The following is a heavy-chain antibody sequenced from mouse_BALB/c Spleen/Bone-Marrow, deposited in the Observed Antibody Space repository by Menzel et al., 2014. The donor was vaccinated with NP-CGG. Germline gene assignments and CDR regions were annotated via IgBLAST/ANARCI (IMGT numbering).Heavy chain of an antibody. CDR1: GYTFTSYW. Sequence: QVQLQQSGAELAKPGASVKMSCKASGYTFTSYWMHWVKQRPGQGLEWIGYINPSTGYTEYNQKFKDKATLTADKSSSTAYMQLSSLTSEDSAVCYCARSRDGYDSFAYWGQGTLVTVSA. CDR3: ARSRDGYDSFAY. V-gene: IGHV1-7*01. D-gene: IGHD2-2*01. CDR2: INPSTGYT. J-gene: IGHJ3*01.